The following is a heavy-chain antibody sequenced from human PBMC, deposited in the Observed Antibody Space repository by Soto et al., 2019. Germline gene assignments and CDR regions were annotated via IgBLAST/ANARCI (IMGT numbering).Heavy chain of an antibody. CDR1: GFTFSSYA. Sequence: GGSLRLSCSASGFTFSSYAMHWVRQAPGKGLEYVSAISSNGGSTYYADSVKGRFTISRDNSKNTLYLQMSSLRAEDTAVYYCVKGSPGFSGDYPHYYYYGMDVWGQGTTVTVSS. CDR2: ISSNGGST. J-gene: IGHJ6*02. D-gene: IGHD4-17*01. V-gene: IGHV3-64D*06. CDR3: VKGSPGFSGDYPHYYYYGMDV.